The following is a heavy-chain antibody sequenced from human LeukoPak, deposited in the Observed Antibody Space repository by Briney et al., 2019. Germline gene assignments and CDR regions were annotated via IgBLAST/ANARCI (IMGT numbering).Heavy chain of an antibody. CDR1: GGSISSSSYY. CDR3: ARLLRGQQLLEP. CDR2: IYYSGST. D-gene: IGHD6-13*01. J-gene: IGHJ5*02. Sequence: PSETLSLTCTVSGGSISSSSYYWGWIRQPPGKGLEWIGSIYYSGSTYYNPSLKSRVTISVDTSKNQFSLKLSSVTAADTAVYYCARLLRGQQLLEPWGQGTLVTVSS. V-gene: IGHV4-39*01.